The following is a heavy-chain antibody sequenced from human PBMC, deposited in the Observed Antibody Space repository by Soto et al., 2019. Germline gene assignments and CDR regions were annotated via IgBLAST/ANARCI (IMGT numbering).Heavy chain of an antibody. Sequence: QVQLQESGPGLVKPSQTLSLTCTVSGGSISSGGYYWSWIRQHPGKGLEWIGYIYYSGSTYYNPSLKSRVTISVDTSKNQVSLKLSSVTAADTAVYYCARGRSDFWSGPPPHAAAYYFDYWGQGTLVTVSS. J-gene: IGHJ4*02. D-gene: IGHD3-3*01. CDR2: IYYSGST. CDR1: GGSISSGGYY. CDR3: ARGRSDFWSGPPPHAAAYYFDY. V-gene: IGHV4-31*03.